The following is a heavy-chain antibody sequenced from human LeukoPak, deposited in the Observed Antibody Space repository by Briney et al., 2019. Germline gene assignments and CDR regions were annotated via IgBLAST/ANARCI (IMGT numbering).Heavy chain of an antibody. CDR1: GFTFSSHG. J-gene: IGHJ4*02. CDR3: ASTRSSDFDY. D-gene: IGHD6-6*01. V-gene: IGHV3-30*03. CDR2: ISFDGGNK. Sequence: PGGFLRLSCAASGFTFSSHGMHWVRQAPGKGLEWVAVISFDGGNKYYADSVKGRFTISRDNSKNTLYLQLNSLRAEDTAVYYCASTRSSDFDYWGQGTLVTVSS.